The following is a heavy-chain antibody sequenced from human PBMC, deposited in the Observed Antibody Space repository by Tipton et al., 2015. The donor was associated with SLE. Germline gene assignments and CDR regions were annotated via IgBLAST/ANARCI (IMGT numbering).Heavy chain of an antibody. CDR2: IYSSGST. CDR1: GGSITNYY. D-gene: IGHD3-3*01. CDR3: ARGNYDFRGRTFDI. Sequence: LRLSCIVSGGSITNYYWSLIRQHPGKGLEWIGYIYSSGSTDYNPSLEGRVTISVDSSKNQFSLRLTSVTAADTAVYYCARGNYDFRGRTFDIWGQGKLVTVSS. V-gene: IGHV4-59*08. J-gene: IGHJ3*02.